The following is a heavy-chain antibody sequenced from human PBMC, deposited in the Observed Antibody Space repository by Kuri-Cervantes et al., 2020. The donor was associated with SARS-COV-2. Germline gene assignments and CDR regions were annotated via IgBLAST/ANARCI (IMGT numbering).Heavy chain of an antibody. CDR3: ARGGYSGYEGWFDP. V-gene: IGHV4-4*07. CDR2: IYTSGST. J-gene: IGHJ5*02. D-gene: IGHD5-12*01. Sequence: GSLRLSCTVSGGSISSYYWSWIRQPAGKGLEWIGRIYTSGSTNYNPSLKSRVTMSVDTSKNQFSLKLSSVTAADTAVYYCARGGYSGYEGWFDPWGQGTLVTVSS. CDR1: GGSISSYY.